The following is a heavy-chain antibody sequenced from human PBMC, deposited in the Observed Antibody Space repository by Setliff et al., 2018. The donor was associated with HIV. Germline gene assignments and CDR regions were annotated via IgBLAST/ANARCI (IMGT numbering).Heavy chain of an antibody. CDR1: GYTFTDYA. CDR3: ARDSPLAFDY. J-gene: IGHJ4*02. D-gene: IGHD3-16*01. Sequence: ASVKVSCKASGYTFTDYAMNWVRQAPGQGLEWMGWIDTNTGNPTYAQGFTGRFVFSLDTSVSTTYLQISSLKAEDTAVYYCARDSPLAFDYWGQGTLVTVSS. V-gene: IGHV7-4-1*02. CDR2: IDTNTGNP.